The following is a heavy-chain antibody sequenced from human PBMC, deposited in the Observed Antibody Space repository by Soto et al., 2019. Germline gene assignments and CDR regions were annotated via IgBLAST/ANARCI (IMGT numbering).Heavy chain of an antibody. CDR1: GGSFSGYY. CDR3: ARGTKLRYFDWLFTFDY. CDR2: INHSGST. D-gene: IGHD3-9*01. J-gene: IGHJ4*02. Sequence: PSETLSLTCAVYGGSFSGYYWSWIRQPPGKGLEWIGEINHSGSTNYNPSLKSRVTISVDTSKNQFSLKLSSVTAADTAVYYCARGTKLRYFDWLFTFDYWGQGTLVTVSS. V-gene: IGHV4-34*01.